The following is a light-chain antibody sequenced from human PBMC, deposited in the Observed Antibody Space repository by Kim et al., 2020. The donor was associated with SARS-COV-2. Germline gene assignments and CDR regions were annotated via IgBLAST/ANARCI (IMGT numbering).Light chain of an antibody. CDR1: HRVISTF. CDR2: GAS. CDR3: QQYDNSPYP. V-gene: IGKV3-20*01. J-gene: IGKJ2*01. Sequence: SAPGERPTSTRRTTHRVISTFLAWYQQKPGKAPRLLIYGASSIATGVPSRFSGSGSGTDFTLTISSLEPDDFAVYYCQQYDNSPYPFGQGTKLEI.